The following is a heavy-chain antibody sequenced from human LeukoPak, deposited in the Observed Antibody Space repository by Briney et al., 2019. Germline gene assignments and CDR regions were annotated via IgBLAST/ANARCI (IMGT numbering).Heavy chain of an antibody. V-gene: IGHV3-23*01. CDR3: AKDRGAAAGRAVFDY. D-gene: IGHD6-13*01. J-gene: IGHJ4*02. CDR1: GFTFSSYA. CDR2: ISGSGGST. Sequence: GGSLRLSCAASGFTFSSYAMSWVRQAPGKGLEWVSAISGSGGSTYYADSVKGRFTISRDNSKNTLYLQMNSLRAEDTAVYYYAKDRGAAAGRAVFDYWGQGTLVTVSS.